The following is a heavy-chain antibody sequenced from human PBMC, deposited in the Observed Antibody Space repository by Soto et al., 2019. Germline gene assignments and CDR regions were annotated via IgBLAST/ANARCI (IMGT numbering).Heavy chain of an antibody. CDR1: GYTFTSYG. Sequence: ASVKVSCKASGYTFTSYGISWVRQAPGQGLEWMGWISAYNGNTNYAQKLQGRVTMTTDTSTSTAYMELSSLRSEDTAVYYCARFVAARPHYYYGMDVWGQGTTVTVSS. CDR2: ISAYNGNT. J-gene: IGHJ6*02. V-gene: IGHV1-18*01. D-gene: IGHD6-6*01. CDR3: ARFVAARPHYYYGMDV.